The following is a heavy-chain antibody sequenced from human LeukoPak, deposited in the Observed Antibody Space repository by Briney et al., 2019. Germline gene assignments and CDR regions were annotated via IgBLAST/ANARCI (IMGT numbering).Heavy chain of an antibody. D-gene: IGHD5-18*01. CDR1: GGSISSSSYY. CDR2: IYYSGST. Sequence: SETLSLTCTVSGGSISSSSYYWGWIRQPPGKGLEWIGSIYYSGSTTYNPSLKSRVTISEDTSKNQFSLNLSSVTAADTAVYYCARLTWDTAMVRYYFDYWGQGTLVTVSS. V-gene: IGHV4-39*07. CDR3: ARLTWDTAMVRYYFDY. J-gene: IGHJ4*02.